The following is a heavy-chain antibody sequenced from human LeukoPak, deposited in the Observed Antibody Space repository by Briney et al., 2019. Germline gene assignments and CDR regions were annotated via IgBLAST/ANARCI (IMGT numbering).Heavy chain of an antibody. CDR1: TFSLSSHS. CDR2: ISFGGDHI. V-gene: IGHV3-21*04. Sequence: GGSLRLSCVASTFSLSSHSMNWLRRAPGKGLEWVSSISFGGDHIKYADSVKGRFTISRDNSKNTLYLQMNSLRAEDTAVYYCAKDLPPSLDGSGSYYNEVFDYWGQGTLVTVSS. CDR3: AKDLPPSLDGSGSYYNEVFDY. D-gene: IGHD3-10*01. J-gene: IGHJ4*02.